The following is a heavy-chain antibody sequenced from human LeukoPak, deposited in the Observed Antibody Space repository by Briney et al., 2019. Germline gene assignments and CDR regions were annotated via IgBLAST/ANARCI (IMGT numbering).Heavy chain of an antibody. CDR3: ARERLTYYYDSSGFWDYMDV. CDR1: GGSISSYY. V-gene: IGHV4-59*01. D-gene: IGHD3-22*01. J-gene: IGHJ6*03. CDR2: IYYSGST. Sequence: SETLSLTCTVSGGSISSYYWSWIRQPPGKGLEWTGYIYYSGSTNYNPSLKSRVTISVDTSKNQFSLKLSSVTAADTAVYYCARERLTYYYDSSGFWDYMDVWGKGTTVTVSS.